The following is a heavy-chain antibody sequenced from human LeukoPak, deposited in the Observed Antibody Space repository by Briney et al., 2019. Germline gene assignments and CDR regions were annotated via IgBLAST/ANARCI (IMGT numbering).Heavy chain of an antibody. CDR1: GGSISSYY. CDR3: ARDRQWDWNYSGYTDV. J-gene: IGHJ6*03. D-gene: IGHD1-7*01. V-gene: IGHV4-59*01. CDR2: IYYSGST. Sequence: SETLSLTCTVSGGSISSYYWSWIRQPPGKGLEWIGYIYYSGSTNYNPSLKSRVTISVDTSKNQFSLKLSSVTAADTAVYYCARDRQWDWNYSGYTDVWGKGTTVTVSS.